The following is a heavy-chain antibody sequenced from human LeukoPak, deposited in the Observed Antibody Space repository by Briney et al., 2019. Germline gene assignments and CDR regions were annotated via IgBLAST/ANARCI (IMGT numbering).Heavy chain of an antibody. CDR2: INPNSGGT. CDR3: ARDYGGIAVAETFDY. Sequence: GASVKVSCKASGYTFTGYYMHWVRQAPGQGLEWMGWINPNSGGTNYAQKFQGRVTMTRDTSISTAYMDLSRLRSDDTAVYYCARDYGGIAVAETFDYWGQGTLVTVSS. V-gene: IGHV1-2*02. J-gene: IGHJ4*02. D-gene: IGHD6-19*01. CDR1: GYTFTGYY.